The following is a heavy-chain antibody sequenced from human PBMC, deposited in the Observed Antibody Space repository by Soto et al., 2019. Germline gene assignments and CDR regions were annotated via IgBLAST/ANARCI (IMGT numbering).Heavy chain of an antibody. CDR1: GFSPSTSGVG. Sequence: QITLKESGPTLVKPTQTLTLTCTFSGFSPSTSGVGVGWIRQPPGKALEWLAVIYWDDDKRYSPSLKSRLTITKDTSKNQVVLTMTNMDPVDTATYYCAHRSRIVSTVTTRPSYWYFDLWGRGTLVTVSS. D-gene: IGHD4-17*01. J-gene: IGHJ2*01. V-gene: IGHV2-5*02. CDR2: IYWDDDK. CDR3: AHRSRIVSTVTTRPSYWYFDL.